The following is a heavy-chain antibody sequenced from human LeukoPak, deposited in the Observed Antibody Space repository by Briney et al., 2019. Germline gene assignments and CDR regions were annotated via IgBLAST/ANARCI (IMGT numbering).Heavy chain of an antibody. CDR1: GGSFSGYY. D-gene: IGHD3-10*01. CDR3: ARSQNYYGSGDY. CDR2: INHSGST. Sequence: SETLSLTCAVYGGSFSGYYWSWIRQPPGKGLEWIGEINHSGSTNYNPSLKSRVTISVDTSKNQLSLKLSSVTAADTAVYYCARSQNYYGSGDYWSQGTLVTVSS. J-gene: IGHJ4*02. V-gene: IGHV4-34*01.